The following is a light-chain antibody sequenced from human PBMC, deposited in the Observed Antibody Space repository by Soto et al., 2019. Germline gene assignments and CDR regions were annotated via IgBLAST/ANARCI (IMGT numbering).Light chain of an antibody. CDR2: AAS. V-gene: IGKV3-20*01. CDR3: QHYDSSPPYT. Sequence: ELVLTQSPDTLSLSPGERATLSCRASRSFSSSYLAWYQQRPGQAPRLLIYAASTRATGIPDRFSGSGSATDFTLTISRLEPEDSAVYYCQHYDSSPPYTFGQGTKVDIK. J-gene: IGKJ2*01. CDR1: RSFSSSY.